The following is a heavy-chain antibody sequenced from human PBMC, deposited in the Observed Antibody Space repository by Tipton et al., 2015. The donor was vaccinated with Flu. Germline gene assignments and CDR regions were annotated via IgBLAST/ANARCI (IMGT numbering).Heavy chain of an antibody. D-gene: IGHD1-26*01. Sequence: QSGAEVKKPGSSVKVSCKASGGTFSSYAISWVRQAPGQGLEWMGGIIPIFGTANYAQKFQGRVTITADKSTSTAYMELSSLRSGDTAVYYCASTYSYSRSYGGSYYMAVWGKGTPVTVSS. J-gene: IGHJ6*03. CDR1: GGTFSSYA. CDR3: ASTYSYSRSYGGSYYMAV. CDR2: IIPIFGTA. V-gene: IGHV1-69*06.